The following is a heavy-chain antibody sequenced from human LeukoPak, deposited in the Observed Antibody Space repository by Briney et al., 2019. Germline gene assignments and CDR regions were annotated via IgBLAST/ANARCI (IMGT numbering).Heavy chain of an antibody. V-gene: IGHV4-59*01. Sequence: SQTLSLTCTVSGGSISSYYWSWIRQPPGKGLEWIGYIYYSGSTNYNPSLKSRVTISVDTSKNQFSLKLSSVTAADTAVYYCARAPDPYYYDSSGYYYGFFFDYWGQGTLVTVSS. CDR3: ARAPDPYYYDSSGYYYGFFFDY. CDR2: IYYSGST. CDR1: GGSISSYY. J-gene: IGHJ4*02. D-gene: IGHD3-22*01.